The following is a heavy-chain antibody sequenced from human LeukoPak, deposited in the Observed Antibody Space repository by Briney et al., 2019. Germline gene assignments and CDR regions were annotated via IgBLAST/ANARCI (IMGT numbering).Heavy chain of an antibody. CDR3: AKDSSGWYGFTPDFDY. Sequence: GGSLRLSCAASGFTFSSYAMSWVRQAPGKGLEWVSAISGSGGSTYYADSVKGRFTISRDNSKNTLYLQMNSLRAEDTAVYYCAKDSSGWYGFTPDFDYWGQGTLVTVSS. J-gene: IGHJ4*02. CDR1: GFTFSSYA. V-gene: IGHV3-23*01. CDR2: ISGSGGST. D-gene: IGHD6-19*01.